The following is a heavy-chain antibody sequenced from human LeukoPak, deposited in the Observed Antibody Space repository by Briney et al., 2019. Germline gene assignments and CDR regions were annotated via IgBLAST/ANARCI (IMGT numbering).Heavy chain of an antibody. D-gene: IGHD2-8*01. J-gene: IGHJ5*02. Sequence: SETLSLTCAVYGGSFSGYYWSWIRQPPRKGLEWIGEINHSGSTNYNPSLKSRVTISVDTSKNQFSLKLSSVTAADTAVYYCARGSAVRSLYCTNGVCYRLKNWFDPWGQGTLVTVSS. CDR2: INHSGST. CDR1: GGSFSGYY. CDR3: ARGSAVRSLYCTNGVCYRLKNWFDP. V-gene: IGHV4-34*01.